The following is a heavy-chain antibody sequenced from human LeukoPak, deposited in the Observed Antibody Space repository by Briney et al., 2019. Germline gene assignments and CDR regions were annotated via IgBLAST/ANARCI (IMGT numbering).Heavy chain of an antibody. D-gene: IGHD1-26*01. CDR1: IDSFSNYH. J-gene: IGHJ5*02. CDR3: ARGQGATVPQVGKNWFDP. Sequence: MSSETLSLSCAVYIDSFSNYHWNWIRQTPAKGMEWIGEVNESGGTNISPSLRSRVILSVDTSKNQFSLKLISVTVADTAIYYCARGQGATVPQVGKNWFDPWGQGTRVTVSS. CDR2: VNESGGT. V-gene: IGHV4-34*01.